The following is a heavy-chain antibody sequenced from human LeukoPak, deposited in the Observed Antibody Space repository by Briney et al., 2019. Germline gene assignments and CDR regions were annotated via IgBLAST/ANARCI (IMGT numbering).Heavy chain of an antibody. V-gene: IGHV4-39*01. CDR1: GVSISSSGFY. CDR3: ARTHSGTYYGFDY. Sequence: PSETLSLTCTVSGVSISSSGFYWGWIRQPPGKGLEWIGSIYYTGSTYYNPSLKSRVTISVDTSKNQLSLKLRSVTAADTAVYYCARTHSGTYYGFDYWGQGTLVTVS. CDR2: IYYTGST. J-gene: IGHJ4*02. D-gene: IGHD1-26*01.